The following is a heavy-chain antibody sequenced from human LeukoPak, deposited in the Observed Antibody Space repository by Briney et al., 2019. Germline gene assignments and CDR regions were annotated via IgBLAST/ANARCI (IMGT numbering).Heavy chain of an antibody. CDR2: INPSGGST. Sequence: ASVKVSCKASAYTFTNYYLHWVRQAPEQGLEWMGIINPSGGSTSYAQKFQGRVTMTRDTSTSTVYMELSSLRSEDTAVYYCAREGSSGQLLWGQGSMVTVSS. CDR1: AYTFTNYY. CDR3: AREGSSGQLL. V-gene: IGHV1-46*01. J-gene: IGHJ3*01. D-gene: IGHD3-22*01.